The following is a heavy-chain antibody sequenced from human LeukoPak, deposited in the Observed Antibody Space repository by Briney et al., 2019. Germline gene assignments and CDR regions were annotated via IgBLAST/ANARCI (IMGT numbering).Heavy chain of an antibody. CDR3: ATEYVFLTGYFVQ. CDR2: IIPVLAIP. CDR1: GVTFTSYS. Sequence: ASVKVSCKASGVTFTSYSFAWVRQAPGQGLEWVGRIIPVLAIPNYAKTFQGRVTITADKSSSTVYMELSSLTSDDTAVYYCATEYVFLTGYFVQWGQGTLVTVSS. J-gene: IGHJ4*02. V-gene: IGHV1-69*04. D-gene: IGHD3-9*01.